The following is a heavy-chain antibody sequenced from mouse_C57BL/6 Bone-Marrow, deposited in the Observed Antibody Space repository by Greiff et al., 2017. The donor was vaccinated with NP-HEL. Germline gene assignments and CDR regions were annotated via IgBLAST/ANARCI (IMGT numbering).Heavy chain of an antibody. V-gene: IGHV1-81*01. CDR1: GYTFTSYG. Sequence: VQLQQSGAELARPGASVKLSCKASGYTFTSYGISWVKQRTGQGLEWIGEIYPRSGNTYYNEKFKGKATLTADKSSSTAYMELRSLTSEDSAVYFCARWICGNYLHWYFDVWGTGTTVTVSS. J-gene: IGHJ1*03. D-gene: IGHD2-1*01. CDR3: ARWICGNYLHWYFDV. CDR2: IYPRSGNT.